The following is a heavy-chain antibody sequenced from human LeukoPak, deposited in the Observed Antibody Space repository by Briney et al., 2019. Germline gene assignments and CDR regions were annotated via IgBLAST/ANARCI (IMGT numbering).Heavy chain of an antibody. D-gene: IGHD3-3*01. J-gene: IGHJ4*02. Sequence: GGSLRLSCAASGFTFSNYAMSWVRQAPGKGLEWVSTISGSGVSTYYADSVKGQFTISRDNSKNTLYLQMNSLRAEDTAVYYCAKEEWLLAVYFDYWGQGTLVTVFS. CDR3: AKEEWLLAVYFDY. V-gene: IGHV3-23*01. CDR1: GFTFSNYA. CDR2: ISGSGVST.